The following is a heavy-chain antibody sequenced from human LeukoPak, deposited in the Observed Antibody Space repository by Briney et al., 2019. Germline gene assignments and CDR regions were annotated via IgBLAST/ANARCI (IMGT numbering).Heavy chain of an antibody. Sequence: GGSLRLSCAASGFTFSSYAMSWVRQAPGKGLEWVSAISGSGGSTYYADSVKGRFTISRDNSKNTLYLQMNSLRAEDTAVYYCAKDQREAAAGFLNNCFDPWGQGTLVTVSS. CDR2: ISGSGGST. D-gene: IGHD6-13*01. CDR3: AKDQREAAAGFLNNCFDP. CDR1: GFTFSSYA. J-gene: IGHJ5*02. V-gene: IGHV3-23*01.